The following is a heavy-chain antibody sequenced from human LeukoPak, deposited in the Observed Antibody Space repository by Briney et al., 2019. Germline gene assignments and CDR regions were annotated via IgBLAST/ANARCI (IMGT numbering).Heavy chain of an antibody. CDR3: ARDIGGSSTSSGVFDL. V-gene: IGHV4-59*01. J-gene: IGHJ4*02. D-gene: IGHD2-2*01. Sequence: PSETLSLTCTVSGASMSDYYWSWIRQPPGKGLEWIGYIYYGGSTKDNPSLKSRVTMSVDPSKNQFSLKLSSVTAADTAVYYCARDIGGSSTSSGVFDLRGQGTLVTVSS. CDR1: GASMSDYY. CDR2: IYYGGST.